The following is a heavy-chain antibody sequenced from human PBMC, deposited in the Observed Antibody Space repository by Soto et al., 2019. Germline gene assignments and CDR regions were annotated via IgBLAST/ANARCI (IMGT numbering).Heavy chain of an antibody. D-gene: IGHD5-18*01. J-gene: IGHJ6*02. CDR1: GGSVSSGSYY. Sequence: QVQLQESGPGLVKPSETLSLTCTVSGGSVSSGSYYWSWIRQPPGKGLEWIGYIYYSGSTNYNPSLKSRVTISVDTSKNQCSLKLSSVTAADTAVYYCARGGYSYAVYGMDVWGQGTTVTVSS. V-gene: IGHV4-61*01. CDR2: IYYSGST. CDR3: ARGGYSYAVYGMDV.